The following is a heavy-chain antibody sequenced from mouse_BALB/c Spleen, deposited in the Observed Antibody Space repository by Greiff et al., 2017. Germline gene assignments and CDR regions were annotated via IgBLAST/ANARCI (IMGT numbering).Heavy chain of an antibody. V-gene: IGHV5-17*02. Sequence: EVQGVESGGGLVQPGGSRKLSCAASGFTFSSFGMHWVRQAPEKGLEWVAYISSGSSTIYYADTVKGRFTISRDNPKNTLFLQMTSLRSEDTAMYYCARGGRSWSNYFDYWGQGTTLTVSS. CDR2: ISSGSSTI. CDR3: ARGGRSWSNYFDY. J-gene: IGHJ2*01. CDR1: GFTFSSFG.